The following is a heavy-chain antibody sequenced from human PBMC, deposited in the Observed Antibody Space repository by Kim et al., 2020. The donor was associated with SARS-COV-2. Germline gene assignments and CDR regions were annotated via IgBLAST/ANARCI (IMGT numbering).Heavy chain of an antibody. Sequence: GGSLRLSCVASGFTFSTYAMSWVRQAPGKGLEWVSTLSGNSEEIYYVDSVKGRFTISRDNSMNTLYLQMHSLRAEDTAVYFCAKDQIVGDKRVNFDSWGQGTLVTVSS. D-gene: IGHD1-26*01. CDR2: LSGNSEEI. V-gene: IGHV3-23*01. J-gene: IGHJ4*02. CDR1: GFTFSTYA. CDR3: AKDQIVGDKRVNFDS.